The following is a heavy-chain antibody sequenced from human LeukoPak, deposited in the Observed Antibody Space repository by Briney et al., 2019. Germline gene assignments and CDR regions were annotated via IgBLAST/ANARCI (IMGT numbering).Heavy chain of an antibody. D-gene: IGHD1-26*01. Sequence: PGGSLRLSCAASGFTFDDYAMHWVRQAPGKGLEWVSGISWNSGIIGYADSVKGRFTISRDNAKNSLYLQMNSLRAEDTALYYCAKVRIVGATGDAFDIWGQGTMVTVSS. V-gene: IGHV3-9*01. CDR3: AKVRIVGATGDAFDI. CDR1: GFTFDDYA. J-gene: IGHJ3*02. CDR2: ISWNSGII.